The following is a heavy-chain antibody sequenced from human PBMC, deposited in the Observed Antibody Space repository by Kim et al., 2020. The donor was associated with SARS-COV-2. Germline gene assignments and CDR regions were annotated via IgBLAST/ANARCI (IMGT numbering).Heavy chain of an antibody. CDR2: IYYSGST. D-gene: IGHD4-17*01. CDR3: ARETTVTKNDAFDI. J-gene: IGHJ3*02. V-gene: IGHV4-59*13. Sequence: SETLSLTCTVSGGSISSYYWSWIRQPPGKGLEWIGYIYYSGSTNYNPSLKSRVTISVDTSKNQFSLKLSSVTAADTAVYYCARETTVTKNDAFDIWGQGTMVTVSS. CDR1: GGSISSYY.